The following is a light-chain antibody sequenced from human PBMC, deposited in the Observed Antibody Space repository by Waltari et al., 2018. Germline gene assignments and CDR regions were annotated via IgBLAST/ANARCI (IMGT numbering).Light chain of an antibody. CDR3: CSYGGSYSFVV. J-gene: IGLJ2*01. Sequence: QSALTQPRSVSGSPGQSVAIPSTGTSSDVGGSTYASWYQQHPAKAPKLIIYDVTKRPSGIPDRFSGSKSGNTASLTISGLQAEDEADYYCCSYGGSYSFVVFGGGTKLTVL. CDR1: SSDVGGSTY. V-gene: IGLV2-11*01. CDR2: DVT.